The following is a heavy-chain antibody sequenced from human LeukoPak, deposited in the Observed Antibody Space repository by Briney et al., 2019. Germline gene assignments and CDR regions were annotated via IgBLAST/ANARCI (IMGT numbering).Heavy chain of an antibody. D-gene: IGHD1-26*01. Sequence: SETLSLTCPVSGGSISSSSYYWSWIRQPAGKGLEWIGRIYTSGSTNYNPSLKSRVTISVDTSKNQFSLKLSSVTAADTAVYYCARVRGATAYWGQGTLVTVSS. CDR2: IYTSGST. J-gene: IGHJ4*02. CDR1: GGSISSSSYY. V-gene: IGHV4-61*02. CDR3: ARVRGATAY.